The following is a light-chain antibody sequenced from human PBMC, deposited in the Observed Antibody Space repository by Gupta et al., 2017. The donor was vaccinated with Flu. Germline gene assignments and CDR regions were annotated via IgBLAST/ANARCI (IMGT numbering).Light chain of an antibody. CDR1: DIGSKS. J-gene: IGLJ1*01. CDR3: QVSDSTKSYPDSV. Sequence: SYVLTQPPSVSVAPGQTARITCGGNDIGSKSVHWYQQKPGRAPVLVVYHDSDRPSSIPERFSGSNSGNTATLTISRVEAGDEADYYCQVSDSTKSYPDSVFGSGTKVTVL. V-gene: IGLV3-21*02. CDR2: HDS.